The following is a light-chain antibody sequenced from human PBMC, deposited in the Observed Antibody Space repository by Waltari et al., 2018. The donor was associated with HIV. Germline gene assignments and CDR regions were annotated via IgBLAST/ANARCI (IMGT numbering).Light chain of an antibody. CDR3: QQSYSTPLT. CDR1: QSISSY. Sequence: DIQMTQSPSSLSESVGDRVTVTCRASQSISSYLNWYQQKPGKAPKPLIYAASSLQSGVPSRFSGSGSGTDFTLNISSLQPEDIATYYCQQSYSTPLTFGGGTKVDIK. V-gene: IGKV1-39*01. CDR2: AAS. J-gene: IGKJ4*02.